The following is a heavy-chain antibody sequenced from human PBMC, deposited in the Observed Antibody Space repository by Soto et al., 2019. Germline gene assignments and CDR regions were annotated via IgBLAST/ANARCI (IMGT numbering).Heavy chain of an antibody. CDR1: GGTFSSYA. CDR3: ARENSSSSFFGYYYYGMDV. Sequence: SVKVSFKASGGTFSSYAISWVRQAPGQGLEWMGGIIPIFGTANYAQKFQGRVTITADESTSTAYMELSSLRSEDTAVYYCARENSSSSFFGYYYYGMDVWGQGTTVTVSS. V-gene: IGHV1-69*13. J-gene: IGHJ6*02. D-gene: IGHD6-6*01. CDR2: IIPIFGTA.